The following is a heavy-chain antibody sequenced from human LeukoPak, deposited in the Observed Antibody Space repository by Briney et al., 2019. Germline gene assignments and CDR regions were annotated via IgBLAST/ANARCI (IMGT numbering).Heavy chain of an antibody. V-gene: IGHV4-59*08. CDR3: ARIWGGYSYAYGFDAFDI. Sequence: SETLSLTCTVSGGSISSYYWSWIRQPQGKGLEWIGYIYYSGSTNYNPSLKSRVTISVDTSKNQFSLKLSSVTAADTAVYYCARIWGGYSYAYGFDAFDIWGQGTMVTVSS. J-gene: IGHJ3*02. CDR1: GGSISSYY. CDR2: IYYSGST. D-gene: IGHD5-18*01.